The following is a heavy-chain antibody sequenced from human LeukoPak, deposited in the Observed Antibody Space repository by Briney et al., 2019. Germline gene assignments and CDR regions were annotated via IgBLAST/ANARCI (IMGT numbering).Heavy chain of an antibody. J-gene: IGHJ6*03. CDR3: ARTTEGGYTYNYFYYYYMDV. Sequence: PSETLSLTCAVYGGSFSGYYWSWIRQPPGKGLEWLGDIYHSGSTYYNPSLKSRVTILVDTSKNQFSLKLSSVTAADSAVYYCARTTEGGYTYNYFYYYYMDVWGKGTPVTISS. D-gene: IGHD5-18*01. CDR1: GGSFSGYY. CDR2: IYHSGST. V-gene: IGHV4-34*01.